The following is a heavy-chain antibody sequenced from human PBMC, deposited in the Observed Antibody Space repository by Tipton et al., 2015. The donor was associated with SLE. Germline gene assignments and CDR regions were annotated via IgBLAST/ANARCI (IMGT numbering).Heavy chain of an antibody. Sequence: QLVQSGPEVKKPGASVKVSCKASGYTFTSYGISWVRQAPGQGLEWMGWISAYNGNTNYAQKLQGRVTMTTDTSTSTAYMELRSLRSDDTAVYYCARDPRITIFGVAYYYGMDVWGQGTTVTVSS. CDR2: ISAYNGNT. D-gene: IGHD3-3*01. V-gene: IGHV1-18*01. CDR1: GYTFTSYG. J-gene: IGHJ6*02. CDR3: ARDPRITIFGVAYYYGMDV.